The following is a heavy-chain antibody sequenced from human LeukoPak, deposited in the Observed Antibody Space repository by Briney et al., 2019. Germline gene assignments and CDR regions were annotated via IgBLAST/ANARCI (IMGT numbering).Heavy chain of an antibody. CDR1: GFTFSSYS. V-gene: IGHV3-21*01. J-gene: IGHJ6*02. CDR2: ISSSSSYI. CDR3: ARDLWPDQWFGVLYYYGMDV. Sequence: PGGSLRLSCAASGFTFSSYSMNWVRQAPGKGLEWVSSISSSSSYIYYADSVKGRFTISRDNAKNSLYLQMNSLRAEDTAVYYCARDLWPDQWFGVLYYYGMDVWGQGTTVTVSS. D-gene: IGHD3-10*01.